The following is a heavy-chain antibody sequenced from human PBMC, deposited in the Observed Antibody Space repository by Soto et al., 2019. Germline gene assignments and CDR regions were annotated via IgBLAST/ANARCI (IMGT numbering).Heavy chain of an antibody. CDR1: GGSISSSSYY. J-gene: IGHJ2*01. CDR3: ARRVSSSYGNWYFDL. Sequence: SETLSLTCTVSGGSISSSSYYWGWIRQPPGKGLEWIGSIYYSGSTYYNPSLKSRVTISVDTSKNQFSLKLSSVTAADTAVYYCARRVSSSYGNWYFDLWGRGTLVTVSS. V-gene: IGHV4-39*01. CDR2: IYYSGST. D-gene: IGHD6-6*01.